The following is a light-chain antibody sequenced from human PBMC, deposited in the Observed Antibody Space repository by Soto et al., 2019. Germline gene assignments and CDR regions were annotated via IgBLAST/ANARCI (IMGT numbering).Light chain of an antibody. CDR1: QTISSW. CDR3: QQYDTFWT. V-gene: IGKV1-5*01. Sequence: DIQMTQSPSTLSASVGDRVTITCRASQTISSWLAWYQQKPGKAPKLLIYDVSSLESGAPSRFSGSGSGTEFTLTISSLQPDDFATYYCQQYDTFWTFGQGTTVDIK. CDR2: DVS. J-gene: IGKJ1*01.